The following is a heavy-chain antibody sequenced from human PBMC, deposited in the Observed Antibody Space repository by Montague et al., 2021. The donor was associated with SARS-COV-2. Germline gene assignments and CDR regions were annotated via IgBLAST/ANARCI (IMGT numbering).Heavy chain of an antibody. V-gene: IGHV3-30*09. J-gene: IGHJ3*02. CDR2: ASTDVNEK. D-gene: IGHD2-8*01. CDR1: GFSFSSFS. CDR3: VRDPGMNGLDI. Sequence: SLRLSCAASGFSFSSFSMHWVRQAPGKGLESLAVASTDVNEKYYSGSVRGRFAISRDNSKNTVSLQVNSLRVEDTAVYYCVRDPGMNGLDIWGQGTRVTVSS.